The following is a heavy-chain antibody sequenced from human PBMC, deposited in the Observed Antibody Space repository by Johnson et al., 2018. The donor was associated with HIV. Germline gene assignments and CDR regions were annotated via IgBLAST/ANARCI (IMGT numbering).Heavy chain of an antibody. CDR3: ARDHMGPVNRRVQWLVPRGFDF. CDR1: GFNFADYG. J-gene: IGHJ3*01. D-gene: IGHD6-19*01. Sequence: VQLVESGGGVVRPGASLRLSCAASGFNFADYGMRWVRQAPGQGLEWVSGINWNVAGTGYADSVKGRFTVSRDNANNSLYLQMNSLRAEDTALYYCARDHMGPVNRRVQWLVPRGFDFWGQGTMVTVSS. CDR2: INWNVAGT. V-gene: IGHV3-20*04.